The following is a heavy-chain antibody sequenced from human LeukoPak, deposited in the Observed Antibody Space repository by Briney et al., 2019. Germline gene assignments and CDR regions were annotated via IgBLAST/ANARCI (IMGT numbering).Heavy chain of an antibody. J-gene: IGHJ4*02. V-gene: IGHV5-51*01. CDR3: ARHSKQQPVDY. CDR2: IYPADSAA. D-gene: IGHD6-13*01. Sequence: GESLKISCKASGYSFTTYWIGWVRQMPGKGLEWMGIIYPADSAAKYSPSFQGQVTISADKSISTAYLQWSSLKASDTAMYYCARHSKQQPVDYWGQGTLVTVSS. CDR1: GYSFTTYW.